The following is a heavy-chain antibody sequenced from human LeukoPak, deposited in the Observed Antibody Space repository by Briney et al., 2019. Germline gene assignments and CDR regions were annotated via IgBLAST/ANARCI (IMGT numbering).Heavy chain of an antibody. D-gene: IGHD2-21*02. CDR3: ARFPLGRGDYNY. J-gene: IGHJ4*02. CDR1: GGSFSGYY. CDR2: INHSGST. Sequence: PSETLSLTCAVYGGSFSGYYWSWIRQPPGKGLEWIGEINHSGSTNYNPSLKSRVTISVDTSKNQFSLKLSSVTAADTAVYYCARFPLGRGDYNYWGQGTLVTVSS. V-gene: IGHV4-34*01.